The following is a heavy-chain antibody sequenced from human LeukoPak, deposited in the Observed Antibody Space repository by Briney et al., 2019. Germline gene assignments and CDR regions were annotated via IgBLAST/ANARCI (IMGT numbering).Heavy chain of an antibody. J-gene: IGHJ4*02. CDR1: NGSISTYY. Sequence: PSETLFLTCSVSNGSISTYYWSWLRQSPGKGLEWIGYISYGGATTYNPSLKRRVTISVDSPKNHFSLRLTSLTAADTALYYCARHGGTLDYFDSWGPGSLDTVSS. CDR3: ARHGGTLDYFDS. V-gene: IGHV4-59*08. D-gene: IGHD1-26*01. CDR2: ISYGGAT.